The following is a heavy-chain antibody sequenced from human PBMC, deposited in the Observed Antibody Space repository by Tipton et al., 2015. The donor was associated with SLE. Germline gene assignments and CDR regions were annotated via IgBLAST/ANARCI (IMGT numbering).Heavy chain of an antibody. Sequence: TLSLTCTVSGGSISSYYWSWIRQPPGKGLEWIGYIYYSGSTSYNPSLKSRVTISVDTSKNQFSLKLSSVTAADTAVYYCARDGYGGSHFSYWGQGTLVTVSS. V-gene: IGHV4-59*01. D-gene: IGHD1-26*01. CDR1: GGSISSYY. J-gene: IGHJ4*02. CDR3: ARDGYGGSHFSY. CDR2: IYYSGST.